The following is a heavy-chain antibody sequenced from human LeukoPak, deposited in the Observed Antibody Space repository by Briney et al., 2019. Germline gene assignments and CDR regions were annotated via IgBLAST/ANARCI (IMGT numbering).Heavy chain of an antibody. V-gene: IGHV3-30-3*01. D-gene: IGHD1-26*01. CDR2: ISYDGSNK. CDR1: GFTFSSYA. CDR3: ARDAPLMGASKTRYFDY. Sequence: HPGRSLRLSCAASGFTFSSYAMHWVRQAPGKGLEWVAVISYDGSNKYYADSVKGRFTISRDNSKNTLYLQMNSLRAEDTAVYYCARDAPLMGASKTRYFDYWGQGTLVTVSS. J-gene: IGHJ4*02.